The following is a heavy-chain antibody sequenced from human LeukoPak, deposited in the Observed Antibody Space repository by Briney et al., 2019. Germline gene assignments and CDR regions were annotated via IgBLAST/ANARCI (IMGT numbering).Heavy chain of an antibody. CDR1: GFTFSNAW. V-gene: IGHV3-15*01. J-gene: IGHJ4*02. D-gene: IGHD3-10*01. CDR3: TKTYYYGSGSLDY. CDR2: IKSKTDGGTT. Sequence: GGSLRLSCAASGFTFSNAWMSWVRQAPGKGLDWVGRIKSKTDGGTTDYAAPVKGRFTISRDDSKNTLYLQMNSLKTEDTAIYYCTKTYYYGSGSLDYWGQGTLVTVSS.